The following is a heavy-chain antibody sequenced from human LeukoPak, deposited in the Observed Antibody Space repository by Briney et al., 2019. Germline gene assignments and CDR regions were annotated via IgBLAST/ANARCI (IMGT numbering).Heavy chain of an antibody. CDR3: ARGVRTYYDILTGYYKVYYFDY. D-gene: IGHD3-9*01. Sequence: ASVKVSCKASGYTFTSYDINWVRQATGQGLEWMGWMNPNSGNTGYAQKFQGRVTMTRNTSISTAYMELSSLRSEDTAVYYCARGVRTYYDILTGYYKVYYFDYWGQGTLVTVSS. CDR1: GYTFTSYD. J-gene: IGHJ4*02. CDR2: MNPNSGNT. V-gene: IGHV1-8*01.